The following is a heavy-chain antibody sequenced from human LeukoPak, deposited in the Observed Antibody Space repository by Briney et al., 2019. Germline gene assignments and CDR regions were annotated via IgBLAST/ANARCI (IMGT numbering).Heavy chain of an antibody. CDR1: GSSFSSNW. J-gene: IGHJ4*02. D-gene: IGHD2-2*01. V-gene: IGHV5-51*01. CDR3: ARHRPGYCNSTSCYYSYYFDY. CDR2: IYPGDSDT. Sequence: GESLKISCKGSGSSFSSNWIGWVRQMPGKGLEWMGIIYPGDSDTRYSPSFQGQVTISADKSINTAYLQWSSLKASDTATYYCARHRPGYCNSTSCYYSYYFDYWGQGTLVAVSS.